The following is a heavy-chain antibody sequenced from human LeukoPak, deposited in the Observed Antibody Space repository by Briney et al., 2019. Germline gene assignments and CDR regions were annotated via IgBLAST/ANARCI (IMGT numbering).Heavy chain of an antibody. D-gene: IGHD3-10*01. V-gene: IGHV3-53*01. Sequence: GGSLRLSREASGFIVSSNYMSWVRQAPGKGLVWGSVIYSGGNTYYADSVKGRFTISRDNSKNTLYLQMNSLRGEDTAVYYCASGVWFDPWGQGTLVTVSS. J-gene: IGHJ5*02. CDR2: IYSGGNT. CDR3: ASGVWFDP. CDR1: GFIVSSNY.